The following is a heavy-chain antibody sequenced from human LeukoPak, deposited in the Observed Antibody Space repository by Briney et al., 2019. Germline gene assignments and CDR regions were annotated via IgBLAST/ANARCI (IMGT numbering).Heavy chain of an antibody. Sequence: GGSLRLSCAASGFTFSSYSMNWVRQAPGKGLEWVSSISSSSSYIYYADSVKGRFTISRDNAKNSLYLQMNSLRAEDTAVYYCASGLRYFDWLVDYYGMDVWGQGTTVTVSS. CDR1: GFTFSSYS. J-gene: IGHJ6*02. V-gene: IGHV3-21*01. D-gene: IGHD3-9*01. CDR2: ISSSSSYI. CDR3: ASGLRYFDWLVDYYGMDV.